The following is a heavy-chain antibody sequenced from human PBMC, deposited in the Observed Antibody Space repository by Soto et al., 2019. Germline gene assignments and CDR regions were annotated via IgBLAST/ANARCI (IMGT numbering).Heavy chain of an antibody. J-gene: IGHJ4*02. CDR3: ARTSGYYSLDY. CDR2: INAGNGDT. D-gene: IGHD3-22*01. V-gene: IGHV1-3*01. Sequence: ASVKVSCKASGNTFTSYAMHWVRQAPGQRLEWMGWINAGNGDTKYSQKFRGRVTITRDTSASTAYMELNSLRSEDTAVYYCARTSGYYSLDYWGQGALVTVSS. CDR1: GNTFTSYA.